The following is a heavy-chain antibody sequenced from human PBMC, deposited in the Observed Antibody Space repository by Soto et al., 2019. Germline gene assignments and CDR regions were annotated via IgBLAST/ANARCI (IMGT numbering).Heavy chain of an antibody. CDR2: VYYSGSS. Sequence: PSETLSLTCTVSGDSISGGASFWSWIRQPPGKGLEWIANVYYSGSSYYNPSLKSRLTISVDTTKNQFSLQLKSMTAADTAVYYCAKPSCTSSTCYFPGWFVTWGPGTLLTVFS. D-gene: IGHD2-2*01. CDR3: AKPSCTSSTCYFPGWFVT. V-gene: IGHV4-31*03. J-gene: IGHJ5*02. CDR1: GDSISGGASF.